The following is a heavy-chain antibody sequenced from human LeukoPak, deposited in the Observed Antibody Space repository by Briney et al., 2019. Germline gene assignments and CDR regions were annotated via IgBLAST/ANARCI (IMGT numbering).Heavy chain of an antibody. D-gene: IGHD2-2*01. V-gene: IGHV4-39*01. CDR2: IYYSGST. CDR3: ARQEYQLLPIDC. J-gene: IGHJ4*02. CDR1: GGSISSSSYY. Sequence: SETLSLTCTVSGGSISSSSYYWGWIRQPPGKGLEWIGSIYYSGSTYYNPSLKSRVTISVDTSKNQFSLKLSSVTAADTAVYYCARQEYQLLPIDCWGEGTLVTVSS.